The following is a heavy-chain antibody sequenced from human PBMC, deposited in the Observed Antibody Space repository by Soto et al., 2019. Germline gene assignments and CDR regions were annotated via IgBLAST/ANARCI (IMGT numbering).Heavy chain of an antibody. J-gene: IGHJ4*02. D-gene: IGHD4-17*01. Sequence: PSETLSLTCAVSGGSISSSNWWSGVRQPPGKGLEWIGEIYHSGSTNYNPSLKSRVTISVDESKNQFSLKLSSVTAADTAVYYCSSFYDYGDSEYYFDYWGQGTLVTVSS. CDR2: IYHSGST. CDR1: GGSISSSNW. V-gene: IGHV4-4*02. CDR3: SSFYDYGDSEYYFDY.